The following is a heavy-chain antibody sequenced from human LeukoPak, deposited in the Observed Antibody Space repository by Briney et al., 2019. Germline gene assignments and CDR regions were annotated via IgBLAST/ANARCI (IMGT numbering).Heavy chain of an antibody. D-gene: IGHD3-22*01. V-gene: IGHV4-31*03. J-gene: IGHJ4*02. CDR1: GGSISSGGYY. Sequence: PSETLSLTCTVSGGSISSGGYYWSWIRQHPGKGLEWIGYIYYSGSTYYNPSLKSRVTISVDTSKNQFSLKLSSVTAADTAVYCCAREEQDSSGYFYWGQGTLVTVSS. CDR3: AREEQDSSGYFY. CDR2: IYYSGST.